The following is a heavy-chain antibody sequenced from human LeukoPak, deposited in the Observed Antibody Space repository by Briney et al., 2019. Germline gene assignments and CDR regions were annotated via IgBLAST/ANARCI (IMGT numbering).Heavy chain of an antibody. V-gene: IGHV3-30*04. J-gene: IGHJ4*02. Sequence: GGSLRLSCAASGFTFSSYAMHWVRQAPGKGLEWVAVISYDGSNKYYADSVKGRFTISRDNSKNTLYLQMNSLRAEDTAVYYCARVGLRYFDWLLPTNFDYWGQGTLVTVS. CDR3: ARVGLRYFDWLLPTNFDY. CDR1: GFTFSSYA. CDR2: ISYDGSNK. D-gene: IGHD3-9*01.